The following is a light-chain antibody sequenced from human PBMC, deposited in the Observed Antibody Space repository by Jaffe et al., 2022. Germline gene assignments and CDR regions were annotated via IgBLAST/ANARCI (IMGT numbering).Light chain of an antibody. V-gene: IGKV4-1*01. CDR1: QSVLYSSNNKDY. CDR3: QQYYSTPLT. CDR2: WAS. Sequence: DIVMTQSPDSLAVSLGERATINCKSSQSVLYSSNNKDYLGWYQQKPGQAPKLLIYWASTRESGVPDRFSGSGSGTDFTLTISSLQAEDVAVYYCQQYYSTPLTFGGGTKVEIK. J-gene: IGKJ4*01.